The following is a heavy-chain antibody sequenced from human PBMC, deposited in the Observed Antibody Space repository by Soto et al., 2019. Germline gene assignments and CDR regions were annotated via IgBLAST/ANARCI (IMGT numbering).Heavy chain of an antibody. Sequence: ASVKVSCKASGYTFTSYGISWVRQAPGQGLDWMGWISAYNGNTKYAQDLQGRVTMTTDTSTSTAYTELRSLRSDDTAVYYCARFSGGSYNTYYFYYGMDVWGQGTTVTVSS. CDR1: GYTFTSYG. CDR3: ARFSGGSYNTYYFYYGMDV. D-gene: IGHD2-15*01. V-gene: IGHV1-18*04. CDR2: ISAYNGNT. J-gene: IGHJ6*02.